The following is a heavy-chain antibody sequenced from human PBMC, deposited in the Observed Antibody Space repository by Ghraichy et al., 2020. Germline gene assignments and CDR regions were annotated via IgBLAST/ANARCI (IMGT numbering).Heavy chain of an antibody. CDR1: GGSISSSSYY. Sequence: SETLSLTCTVSGGSISSSSYYWGWIRQPPGKGLEWIGSIYYSGSTYYNPSLKSRVTISVDTSKNQFSLKLSSVTAADTAVYYCARTSFGSGSYYNHPSIDYWGQGTLVTVSS. CDR2: IYYSGST. V-gene: IGHV4-39*01. D-gene: IGHD3-10*01. J-gene: IGHJ4*02. CDR3: ARTSFGSGSYYNHPSIDY.